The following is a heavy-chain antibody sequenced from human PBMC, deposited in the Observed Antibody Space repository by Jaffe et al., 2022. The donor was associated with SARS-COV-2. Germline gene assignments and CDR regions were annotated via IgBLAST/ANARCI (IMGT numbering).Heavy chain of an antibody. J-gene: IGHJ6*02. CDR2: IYTSGST. CDR3: ARGDYGGNGANYYYYGMDV. V-gene: IGHV4-4*07. Sequence: QVQLQESGPGLVKPSETLSLTCTVSGGSISSYYWSWIRQPAGKGLEWIGRIYTSGSTNYNPSLKSRVTMSVDTSKNQFSLKLSSVTAADTAVYYCARGDYGGNGANYYYYGMDVWGQGTTVTVSS. CDR1: GGSISSYY. D-gene: IGHD4-17*01.